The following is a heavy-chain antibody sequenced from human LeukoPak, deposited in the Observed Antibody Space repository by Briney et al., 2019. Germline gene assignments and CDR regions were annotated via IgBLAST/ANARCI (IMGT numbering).Heavy chain of an antibody. CDR2: IYYSGST. J-gene: IGHJ4*02. V-gene: IGHV4-39*07. D-gene: IGHD3-22*01. CDR1: GGSISSSSYY. CDR3: ATRQGYYDSSGRAREKKDY. Sequence: SETLSLTCTVSGGSISSSSYYWGWIRQPPGKGLEWIGSIYYSGSTYYNPSLKSRVTISVDTSKNQFSLKLSSVTAADTAVYYCATRQGYYDSSGRAREKKDYWGQGTLVTGAS.